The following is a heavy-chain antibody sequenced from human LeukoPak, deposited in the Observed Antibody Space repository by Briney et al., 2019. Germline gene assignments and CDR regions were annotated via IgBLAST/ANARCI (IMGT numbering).Heavy chain of an antibody. D-gene: IGHD3-16*01. CDR1: GFTFSNYG. CDR3: AKALGDWPTTLDY. Sequence: GGSLRLSCAASGFTFSNYGMNWVRQAPGKGLEWVATISGSGVMTYYADSVKGRFTVSRDNSKNTLYLQMNSLTAADTAVYFCAKALGDWPTTLDYWGRGTLVTVSS. J-gene: IGHJ4*02. CDR2: ISGSGVMT. V-gene: IGHV3-23*01.